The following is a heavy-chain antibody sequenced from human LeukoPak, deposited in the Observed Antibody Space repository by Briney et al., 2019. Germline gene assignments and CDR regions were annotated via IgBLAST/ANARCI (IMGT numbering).Heavy chain of an antibody. CDR3: ARGRGAVAASFYFDF. J-gene: IGHJ4*02. CDR2: ISGGGGNT. D-gene: IGHD6-19*01. Sequence: QTGGSLRLSCAASGFTFSSYAMIWVRQAPGKGREWVSTISGGGGNTYYAESVKGRFTISRDNSRDTLYLQMNSLRAGDTAVYYCARGRGAVAASFYFDFWDQGALVTVSS. CDR1: GFTFSSYA. V-gene: IGHV3-23*01.